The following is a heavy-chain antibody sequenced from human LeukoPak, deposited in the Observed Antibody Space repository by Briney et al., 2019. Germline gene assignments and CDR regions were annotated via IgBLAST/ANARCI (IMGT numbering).Heavy chain of an antibody. V-gene: IGHV4-61*02. CDR3: ARDPGYSSGWYYFDY. Sequence: SETLSLTCTVSGGSISSGSYYWSWIRQPAGKGLEWIGRIHTSGSANYNPSLKSRVTMSVDMSKNQFSLKLSSVTAADTAVYYCARDPGYSSGWYYFDYWGQGTLVTVSS. CDR1: GGSISSGSYY. J-gene: IGHJ4*02. CDR2: IHTSGSA. D-gene: IGHD6-19*01.